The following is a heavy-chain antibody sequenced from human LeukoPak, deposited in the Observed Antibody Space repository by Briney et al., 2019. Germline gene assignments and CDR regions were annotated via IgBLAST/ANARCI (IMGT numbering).Heavy chain of an antibody. D-gene: IGHD1-26*01. CDR1: GGSISSYY. CDR2: IYYSGST. V-gene: IGHV4-59*01. CDR3: ASIGGATSWFDP. J-gene: IGHJ5*02. Sequence: SETLSLTCTVSGGSISSYYWSWIRQPPGKGLEWIGYIYYSGSTNYNPSLKSRFTISVDTSKNQFSLKLSSVTAADTAVYYCASIGGATSWFDPWGQGTLVTVSS.